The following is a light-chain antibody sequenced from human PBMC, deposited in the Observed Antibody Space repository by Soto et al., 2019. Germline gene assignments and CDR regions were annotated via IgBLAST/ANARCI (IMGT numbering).Light chain of an antibody. Sequence: EIVLTQSPATLSLSPGERATLSCRASQGVSSYLAWYQQKPGQAPRLLIYDASNRATGIPARFSGSGSGTDFTLTISSLEPEDFAVYYCQQRSNWPPSITFGQGTKVDIK. CDR3: QQRSNWPPSIT. CDR1: QGVSSY. J-gene: IGKJ1*01. CDR2: DAS. V-gene: IGKV3-11*01.